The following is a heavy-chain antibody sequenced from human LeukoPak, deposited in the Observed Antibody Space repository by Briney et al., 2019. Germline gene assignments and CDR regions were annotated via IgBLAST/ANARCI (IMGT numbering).Heavy chain of an antibody. CDR1: GFTFSHYA. Sequence: PGGSLRLSCSASGFTFSHYAMHCVRQAPGEGLEYLSGISSNGDSTYYADSVKGRFTISRDNSKNTLFLQMSSLRVEDTAFYYCVKDAKMATIGRTFDYWGQGTLVTVSS. D-gene: IGHD5-24*01. CDR3: VKDAKMATIGRTFDY. J-gene: IGHJ4*02. CDR2: ISSNGDST. V-gene: IGHV3-64D*09.